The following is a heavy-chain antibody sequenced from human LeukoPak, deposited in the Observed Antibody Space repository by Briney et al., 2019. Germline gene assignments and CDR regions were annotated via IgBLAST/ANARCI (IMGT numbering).Heavy chain of an antibody. CDR1: GYSISSGYY. CDR3: AREGRGPFYFDY. Sequence: SETLSLTCTVSGYSISSGYYWGWIRQPPGKGLEWIGYIYYSGSTNYNPSLKSRVTISVDTSKNQFSLKLSSVTAADTAVYYCAREGRGPFYFDYWGQGTLVTVSS. V-gene: IGHV4-61*01. CDR2: IYYSGST. J-gene: IGHJ4*02.